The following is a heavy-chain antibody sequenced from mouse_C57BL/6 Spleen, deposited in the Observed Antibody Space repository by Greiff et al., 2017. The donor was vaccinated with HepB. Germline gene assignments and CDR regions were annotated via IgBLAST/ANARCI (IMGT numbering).Heavy chain of an antibody. CDR2: IDPETGGT. Sequence: QVQLQQSGAELVRPGASVTLSCKASGYTFTDYEMHWVKQTPVHGLEWIGAIDPETGGTAYNQKFKGKAILTADKSSSTAYMELRSLTSEDSAVYYCTRDTTVVAPYAMDYWGQGTSVTVSS. V-gene: IGHV1-15*01. J-gene: IGHJ4*01. CDR3: TRDTTVVAPYAMDY. CDR1: GYTFTDYE. D-gene: IGHD1-1*01.